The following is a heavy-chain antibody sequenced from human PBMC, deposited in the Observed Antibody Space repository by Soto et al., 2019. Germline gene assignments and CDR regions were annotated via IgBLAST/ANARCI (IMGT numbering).Heavy chain of an antibody. J-gene: IGHJ5*02. V-gene: IGHV1-2*04. CDR3: AVGYCSSTSCRNNWFDP. CDR2: INPNSGGT. CDR1: GYTFTGYY. Sequence: ASVKVSCKASGYTFTGYYMHWVRQAPGQGLEWMGWINPNSGGTNYAQKFQGWVTMTRDTSISTADMELSRLRSDDTAVYYCAVGYCSSTSCRNNWFDPWGQGTLVTVSS. D-gene: IGHD2-2*01.